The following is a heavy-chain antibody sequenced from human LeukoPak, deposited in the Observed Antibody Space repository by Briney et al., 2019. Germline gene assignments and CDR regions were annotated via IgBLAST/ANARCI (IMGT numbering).Heavy chain of an antibody. CDR3: ARDDCTGSSCYLDY. V-gene: IGHV3-33*01. CDR1: GFTFSSYG. Sequence: GGSLRLSCAASGFTFSSYGMHWVRQAPSKGLEWVAVIWYDGSNKYYADSVKGRFTISRDNSKNTLYLQMNSLRAEDTAVYYCARDDCTGSSCYLDYWGQGTLVTVSS. D-gene: IGHD2-15*01. J-gene: IGHJ4*02. CDR2: IWYDGSNK.